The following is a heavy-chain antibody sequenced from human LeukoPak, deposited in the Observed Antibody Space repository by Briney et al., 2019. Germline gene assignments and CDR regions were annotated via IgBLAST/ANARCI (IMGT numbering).Heavy chain of an antibody. CDR3: ATDRYSGYVLDY. V-gene: IGHV1-24*01. D-gene: IGHD5-12*01. Sequence: ASVKVSCKASGYTFTGYYMHWVRQAPGKGLEWMGGFDPEDGETIYAQKFQGRVTMTEDTSTDTAYMELSSLRSEDTAVYYCATDRYSGYVLDYWGQGTLVTVSS. CDR1: GYTFTGYY. J-gene: IGHJ4*02. CDR2: FDPEDGET.